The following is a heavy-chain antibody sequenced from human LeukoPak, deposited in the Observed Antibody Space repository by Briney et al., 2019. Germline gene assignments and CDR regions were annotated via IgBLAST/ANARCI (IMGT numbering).Heavy chain of an antibody. V-gene: IGHV3-23*01. Sequence: GGSLRLSCTASGFTFSSFAMSWVRQAPGQGLEWVSEISSTGGSTYYADSVKGRFTISRDNSKNKLYRQVNSLRAEDTTVYYCAKCRTDGYNYFAYWGQGTLLTVSS. CDR1: GFTFSSFA. CDR3: AKCRTDGYNYFAY. D-gene: IGHD5-24*01. J-gene: IGHJ4*02. CDR2: ISSTGGST.